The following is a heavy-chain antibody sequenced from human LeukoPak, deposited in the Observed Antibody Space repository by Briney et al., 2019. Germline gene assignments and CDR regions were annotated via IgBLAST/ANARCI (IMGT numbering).Heavy chain of an antibody. D-gene: IGHD3-22*01. CDR3: AKGDDSSGFDQLDY. V-gene: IGHV3-9*01. CDR2: ISWNSGSI. CDR1: GFTFDDYA. J-gene: IGHJ4*02. Sequence: GRSLRLSCAASGFTFDDYAMHWVRQAPGKGLEWVSGISWNSGSIGYADSVKGRFTISRDNAKNSLYLQMNSLRAEDTALYYCAKGDDSSGFDQLDYWGQGTLVTVSS.